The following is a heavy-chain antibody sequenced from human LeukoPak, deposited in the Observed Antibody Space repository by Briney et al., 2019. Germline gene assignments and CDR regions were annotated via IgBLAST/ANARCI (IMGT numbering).Heavy chain of an antibody. Sequence: SGTLSLTCTVSGGSISSGGYYWSWIRQHPGKGLEWIGYVYYSGSTYYNPSLKSQVTISVDTSKNQFSLKLRSVTAADTAVYYCAREGYYDSSGYSDYWGQGTLVTVSS. CDR1: GGSISSGGYY. CDR2: VYYSGST. D-gene: IGHD3-22*01. V-gene: IGHV4-31*01. CDR3: AREGYYDSSGYSDY. J-gene: IGHJ4*02.